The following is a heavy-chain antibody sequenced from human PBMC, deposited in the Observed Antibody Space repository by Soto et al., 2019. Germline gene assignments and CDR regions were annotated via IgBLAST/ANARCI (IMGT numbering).Heavy chain of an antibody. CDR3: AKSSRITLVRGVTDY. J-gene: IGHJ4*02. D-gene: IGHD3-10*01. V-gene: IGHV3-23*01. Sequence: GGSLRLSCAASGFAFSDYAMNWVRQAPGKGLEWVSAISGGAGDTYYADSVKGRFTISRDNSKNTLYLQMKSLRAEDTAIYYCAKSSRITLVRGVTDYWGQGTLVTVSS. CDR2: ISGGAGDT. CDR1: GFAFSDYA.